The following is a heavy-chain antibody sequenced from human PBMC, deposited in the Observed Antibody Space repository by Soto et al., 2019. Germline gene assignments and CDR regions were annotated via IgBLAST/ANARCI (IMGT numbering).Heavy chain of an antibody. CDR3: ARDQGYYDSSGYYDHNWFDP. D-gene: IGHD3-22*01. CDR1: GGSISSYY. V-gene: IGHV4-59*01. CDR2: IYYSGST. J-gene: IGHJ5*02. Sequence: QVQLQESGPGLVKPSETLSLTCTVSGGSISSYYWSWIRQPPGKGLEWIGYIYYSGSTNYNPSLKSRVTISVDTSKNQLSRKRSSVTAADTAVYYCARDQGYYDSSGYYDHNWFDPWGQGTLVAVSS.